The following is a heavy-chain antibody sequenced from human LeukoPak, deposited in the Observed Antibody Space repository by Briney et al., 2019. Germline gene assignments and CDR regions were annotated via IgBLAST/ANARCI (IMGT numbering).Heavy chain of an antibody. D-gene: IGHD3-3*01. CDR1: GYTFTSYY. CDR3: ARGRQGSIFGVVIGGLRRWFDP. CDR2: MNPNSGNT. V-gene: IGHV1-8*03. Sequence: GASVKVSCKASGYTFTSYYMHWVRQAPGQGLEWMGWMNPNSGNTGYAQKFQGRVTITRNTSISTAYMELSSLRSEDTAVYYCARGRQGSIFGVVIGGLRRWFDPWGQGTLVTVSS. J-gene: IGHJ5*02.